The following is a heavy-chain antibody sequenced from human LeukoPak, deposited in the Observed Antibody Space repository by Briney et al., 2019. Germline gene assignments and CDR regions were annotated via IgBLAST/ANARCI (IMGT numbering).Heavy chain of an antibody. CDR3: ARERKITIFGVACDY. CDR1: GGTFSSYA. V-gene: IGHV1-69*01. J-gene: IGHJ4*02. D-gene: IGHD3-3*01. Sequence: GSSVKVSCKASGGTFSSYAISWVRQAPGQGLEWMGGIIPIFGTANYAQRFQGRVTITADESTSTAYMELSSLRSEDTAVYYCARERKITIFGVACDYWGQGTLVTVSS. CDR2: IIPIFGTA.